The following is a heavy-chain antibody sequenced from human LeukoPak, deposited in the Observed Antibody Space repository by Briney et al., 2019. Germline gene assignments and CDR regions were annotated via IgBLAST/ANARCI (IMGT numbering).Heavy chain of an antibody. Sequence: SETLSLTCTVSGGSISSYYWSWIRQPPGKGLEWIGYIYTSGSTNYNPSLKSRVTISVDTSKNQFSLKLSSVTAAVTAVYYCARRSAYYYDSSGYYYRVYAFDIWGQGTMVTVSS. D-gene: IGHD3-22*01. CDR3: ARRSAYYYDSSGYYYRVYAFDI. CDR2: IYTSGST. CDR1: GGSISSYY. J-gene: IGHJ3*02. V-gene: IGHV4-4*09.